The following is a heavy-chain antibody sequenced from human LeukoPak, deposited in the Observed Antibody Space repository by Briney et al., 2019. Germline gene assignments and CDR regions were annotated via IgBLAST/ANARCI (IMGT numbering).Heavy chain of an antibody. CDR2: INPSGGST. V-gene: IGHV1-46*01. CDR1: GYTFTSYY. Sequence: ASVKVSCKASGYTFTSYYMHWVRQAPGQGLEWMGIINPSGGSTSYAQKFQGRVTMIRDTSTSTVYMELSSLRSEDTAVYYCARGQYYYDSSGPLYDYWGQGTLVTVSS. CDR3: ARGQYYYDSSGPLYDY. J-gene: IGHJ4*02. D-gene: IGHD3-22*01.